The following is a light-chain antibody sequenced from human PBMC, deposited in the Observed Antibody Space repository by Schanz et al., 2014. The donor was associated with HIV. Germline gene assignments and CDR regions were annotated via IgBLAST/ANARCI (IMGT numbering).Light chain of an antibody. CDR3: QQYGSSPLT. J-gene: IGKJ4*01. CDR2: GAS. V-gene: IGKV3-15*01. CDR1: QSVSSN. Sequence: EIVMTQSPVTLSVSPGERATLSCRASQSVSSNLAWYHQKPAQAPRLLFYGASTSANGIPARFSGSGSGTDFTLTISSLQPEDFAVYYCQQYGSSPLTFGGGTEVESK.